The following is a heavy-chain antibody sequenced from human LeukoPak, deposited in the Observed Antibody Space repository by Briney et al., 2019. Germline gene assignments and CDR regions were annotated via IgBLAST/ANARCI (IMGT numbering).Heavy chain of an antibody. CDR2: ISYDGSNK. CDR1: GFTFSSYA. J-gene: IGHJ6*02. Sequence: GGSLRLSCAASGFTFSSYAMRWVRQAPGKGLEWVAVISYDGSNKYYADSVKGRFTISRDNSKNTLYLQMNSLRAEDTAVYYCARAYCSSTSCYERGYYYYGMDVWGQGTTVTVSS. CDR3: ARAYCSSTSCYERGYYYYGMDV. V-gene: IGHV3-30-3*01. D-gene: IGHD2-2*01.